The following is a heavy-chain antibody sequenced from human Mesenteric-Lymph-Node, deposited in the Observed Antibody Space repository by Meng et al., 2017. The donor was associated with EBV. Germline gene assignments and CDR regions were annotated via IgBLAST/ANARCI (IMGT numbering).Heavy chain of an antibody. J-gene: IGHJ5*02. D-gene: IGHD3-10*01. CDR2: ISHSGGT. V-gene: IGHV4-34*01. CDR1: GGSSSGDY. CDR3: ATHGSGSYSWFDP. Sequence: AELPQGGSRRLKPSAPLSLTCGVYGGSSSGDYWSWIRQPPGKGLEWIGEISHSGGTTYNPSLKSRVTISVDTSKNQFSLKLSSVTAADTAVYYCATHGSGSYSWFDPWGQGTLVTVSS.